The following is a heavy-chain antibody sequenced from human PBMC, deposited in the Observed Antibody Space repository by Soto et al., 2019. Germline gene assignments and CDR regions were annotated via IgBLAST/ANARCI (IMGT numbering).Heavy chain of an antibody. J-gene: IGHJ4*02. CDR3: ARVAGSSTQKFDY. D-gene: IGHD6-13*01. CDR1: GGSISSGDYY. CDR2: IYYSGST. V-gene: IGHV4-30-4*01. Sequence: SETLSLTCTVSGGSISSGDYYWSWIRQPPGKGLEWIGYIYYSGSTYYNPSLKSRVTISVDTSKNQFSLKLSSVTAEDTAVYYCARVAGSSTQKFDYWGQGTLVTVSS.